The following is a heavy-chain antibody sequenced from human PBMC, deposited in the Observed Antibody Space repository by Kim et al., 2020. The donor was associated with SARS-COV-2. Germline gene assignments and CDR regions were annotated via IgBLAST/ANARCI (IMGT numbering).Heavy chain of an antibody. V-gene: IGHV3-30*18. J-gene: IGHJ6*02. CDR2: ISYDGTNK. D-gene: IGHD1-26*01. CDR1: GFTFRSYG. CDR3: AKDRWRWVCCRSYDGMDV. Sequence: GGSLRLSCAASGFTFRSYGLHWVRQAPGKGPEWVAVISYDGTNKYYADSVKGRFTISRDNSKNTLYLQMNSLRAEDTAVYYCAKDRWRWVCCRSYDGMDVWGQGTTVTVSS.